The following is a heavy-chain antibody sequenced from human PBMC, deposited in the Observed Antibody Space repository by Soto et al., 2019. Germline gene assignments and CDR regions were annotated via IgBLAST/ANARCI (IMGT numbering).Heavy chain of an antibody. V-gene: IGHV3-33*01. D-gene: IGHD1-1*01. CDR3: ARGSSRELEY. CDR1: GFTFSNFG. J-gene: IGHJ4*02. CDR2: IWYDGSNK. Sequence: QVQLVESGGGVVQPRRSLRLSCAASGFTFSNFGMHWVRQAPGKGLEWVAIIWYDGSNKYYADSVKGRFTISRDNSKNTLYLQMNSLRAEDTAVYFCARGSSRELEYWGQGTLVTVSS.